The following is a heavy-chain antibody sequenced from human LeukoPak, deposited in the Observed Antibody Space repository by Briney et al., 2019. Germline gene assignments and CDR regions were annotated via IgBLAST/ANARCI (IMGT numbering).Heavy chain of an antibody. CDR2: ISAYNGNT. CDR3: ATYSNNRPLGN. V-gene: IGHV1-18*01. Sequence: ASVKVSCKASGHTFSSSVISWVRQAPGQGLEWMGWISAYNGNTNYAQSLQGRVTMTTDTSTITAYMELTSPTSDDTAVYYCATYSNNRPLGNWGQGTLVTVSS. CDR1: GHTFSSSV. D-gene: IGHD6-13*01. J-gene: IGHJ4*02.